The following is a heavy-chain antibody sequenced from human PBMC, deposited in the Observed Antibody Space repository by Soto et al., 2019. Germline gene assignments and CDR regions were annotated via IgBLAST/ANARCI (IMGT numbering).Heavy chain of an antibody. Sequence: QVLLQESGPGLVKPSGTLSLTCDVSGDSISVNTWWSWVRQTPGKGLEWIGEILHSGSVNYNPSLKTRVTISIDKSKNQGSLRLSSMTAADTALYYCAGLVGRGKFSRLQYWGQGALVSVSS. D-gene: IGHD6-6*01. CDR1: GDSISVNTW. CDR2: ILHSGSV. V-gene: IGHV4-4*02. J-gene: IGHJ1*01. CDR3: AGLVGRGKFSRLQY.